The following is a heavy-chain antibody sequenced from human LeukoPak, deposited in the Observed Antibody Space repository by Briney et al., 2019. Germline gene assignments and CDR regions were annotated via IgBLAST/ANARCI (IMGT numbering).Heavy chain of an antibody. CDR2: INPNTGGP. V-gene: IGHV1-2*02. J-gene: IGHJ4*02. Sequence: ASVKVSCKASGYAFTDYYIHWVRQAPGLVLERMGWINPNTGGPIYAQRFQGRVTLTRDTSVTTVYMEVSSLTSDDTAVYYCARGPILGLDYWGQGTLVTVSS. CDR3: ARGPILGLDY. D-gene: IGHD3-16*01. CDR1: GYAFTDYY.